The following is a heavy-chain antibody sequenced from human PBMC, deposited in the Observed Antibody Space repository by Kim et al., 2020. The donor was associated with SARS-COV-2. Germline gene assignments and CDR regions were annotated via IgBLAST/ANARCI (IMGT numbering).Heavy chain of an antibody. CDR3: ARGPIPSGHSDY. Sequence: NHHPDLKGRVTISVDTSKSQFYLKVNFVTAADTAVYYCARGPIPSGHSDYWGQGILVTVSS. V-gene: IGHV4-34*01. D-gene: IGHD3-22*01. J-gene: IGHJ4*02.